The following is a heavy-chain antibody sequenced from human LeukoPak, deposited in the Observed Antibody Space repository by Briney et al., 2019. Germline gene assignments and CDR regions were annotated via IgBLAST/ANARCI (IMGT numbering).Heavy chain of an antibody. J-gene: IGHJ5*02. D-gene: IGHD4-11*01. Sequence: PSETLSLTCSVSGSFISNYYWSWIRQPAGKGLEWIGRIYTSGSTNYNPSLKSRVTMSVDTSKNQFSLKLSSVTAADTAVYYCARTSSNYGWFDPWGQGTLVTVSS. V-gene: IGHV4-4*07. CDR2: IYTSGST. CDR3: ARTSSNYGWFDP. CDR1: GSFISNYY.